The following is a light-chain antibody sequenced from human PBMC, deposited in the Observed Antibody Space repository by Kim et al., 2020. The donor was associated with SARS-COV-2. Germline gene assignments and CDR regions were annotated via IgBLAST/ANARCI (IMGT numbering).Light chain of an antibody. CDR2: DAS. Sequence: EIVLTQSPATLSLSPGERASLSCRASQSVDTSLVWYQQKVGQAPRLLIYDASKRATDIPAKFSGSGSGTDFTLTISNLESEDFAVYYCHQRSDWPLTFGGGTKVDIK. V-gene: IGKV3-11*01. CDR3: HQRSDWPLT. CDR1: QSVDTS. J-gene: IGKJ4*01.